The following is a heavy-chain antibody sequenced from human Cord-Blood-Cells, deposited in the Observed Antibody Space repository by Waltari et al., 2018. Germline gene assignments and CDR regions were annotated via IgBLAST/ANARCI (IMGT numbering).Heavy chain of an antibody. CDR2: VEPENGKT. V-gene: IGHV1-24*01. D-gene: IGHD6-13*01. Sequence: QVQLVQSGAEVKKPGASVKVSCKVSGYTLTELSMHWVRQAPGKGLEWMGGVEPENGKTVYAQKFQGRVTMTEDTSTDPAYMELSSRGSEDTAVYYCATMPGIAAAGTWPFDDWGQGTLVTVSS. J-gene: IGHJ4*02. CDR3: ATMPGIAAAGTWPFDD. CDR1: GYTLTELS.